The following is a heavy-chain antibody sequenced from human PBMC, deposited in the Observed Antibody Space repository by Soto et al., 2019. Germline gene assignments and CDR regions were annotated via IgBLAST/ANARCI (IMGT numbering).Heavy chain of an antibody. Sequence: ASVKVSCKASGGTFSSYAISWVRQAPGQGLEWMGGIIPIFGTANYAQKFQGRVTITRDKSTSTAYMELSSLRSEDTAVYYCARDHKAAAGPHYYYYGMDVWGQGTTVTVSS. J-gene: IGHJ6*02. V-gene: IGHV1-69*05. CDR3: ARDHKAAAGPHYYYYGMDV. CDR2: IIPIFGTA. CDR1: GGTFSSYA. D-gene: IGHD6-13*01.